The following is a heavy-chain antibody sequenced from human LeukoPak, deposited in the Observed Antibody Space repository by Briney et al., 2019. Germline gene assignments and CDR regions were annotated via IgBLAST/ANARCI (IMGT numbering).Heavy chain of an antibody. CDR2: IYTSGST. J-gene: IGHJ4*02. CDR1: GGSISSYY. D-gene: IGHD3-22*01. V-gene: IGHV4-4*07. Sequence: PSETLSLTCTVSGGSISSYYWSWLRQPAGKGLEWIGRIYTSGSTNYNPPLKSRVTMSVDTSKNQFSLKLNSVTAADTAVYYCARDTYYYDSSGYYNGRYFDYWGQGTLVTVSS. CDR3: ARDTYYYDSSGYYNGRYFDY.